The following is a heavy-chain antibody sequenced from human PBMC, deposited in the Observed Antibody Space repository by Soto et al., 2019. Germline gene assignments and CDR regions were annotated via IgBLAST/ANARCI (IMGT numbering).Heavy chain of an antibody. V-gene: IGHV4-34*01. J-gene: IGHJ6*02. Sequence: SETLSLTCDVYGGSFSGYYWSWIRQPPGKGLECIGEINHSGSTNYNPSLKSRVTISVDTSKNQFSLKLSSVTAEDTGIYYCARTECSSTPCFTAYYYYGMDLWGQGTTVTVSS. CDR3: ARTECSSTPCFTAYYYYGMDL. CDR1: GGSFSGYY. D-gene: IGHD2-2*02. CDR2: INHSGST.